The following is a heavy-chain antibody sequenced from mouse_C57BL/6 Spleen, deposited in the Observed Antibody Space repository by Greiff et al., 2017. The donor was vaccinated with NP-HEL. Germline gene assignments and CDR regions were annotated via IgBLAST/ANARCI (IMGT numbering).Heavy chain of an antibody. CDR1: GFNIKDDY. D-gene: IGHD1-1*01. CDR2: IDPENGDT. V-gene: IGHV14-4*01. J-gene: IGHJ3*01. Sequence: EVQLQQSGAELVRPGASVKLSCTASGFNIKDDYMHWVKQRPEQGLEWIGWIDPENGDTEYASKFQGKATITADTSSNTAYLQLSSLTSADTAVYYCTTDYYGSSPWFAYWGQGTLVTVSA. CDR3: TTDYYGSSPWFAY.